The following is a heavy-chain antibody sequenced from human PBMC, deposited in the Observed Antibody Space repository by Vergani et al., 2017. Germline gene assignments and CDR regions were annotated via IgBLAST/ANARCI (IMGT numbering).Heavy chain of an antibody. J-gene: IGHJ6*02. V-gene: IGHV3-23*01. CDR2: ISGNGGST. Sequence: EVQLLESGGDLVQPGGSLRLSCAASGFTFNHYAMNWVRQAPGKGLEWVSGISGNGGSTYYAGSVKGRFTISRDRSKNTLYLQMNSLSAGATAVYYCAKANPRNSGYDYLYHYHAMHVWDQGTTVTVSS. CDR3: AKANPRNSGYDYLYHYHAMHV. CDR1: GFTFNHYA. D-gene: IGHD5-12*01.